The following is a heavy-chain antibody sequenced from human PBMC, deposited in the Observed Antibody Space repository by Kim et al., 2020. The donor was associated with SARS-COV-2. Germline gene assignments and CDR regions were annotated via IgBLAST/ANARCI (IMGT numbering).Heavy chain of an antibody. CDR2: IYYSGTT. Sequence: SETLSLTCTVSGASITTYFWSWIRQPPGKGLEWIGYIYYSGTTKYNPSLQSRVTISVDMSKNQFSLKLSSVTAADTAVYYCARGRSRCLWGQGTLVTVS. J-gene: IGHJ4*02. CDR1: GASITTYF. V-gene: IGHV4-59*13. CDR3: ARGRSRCL. D-gene: IGHD1-26*01.